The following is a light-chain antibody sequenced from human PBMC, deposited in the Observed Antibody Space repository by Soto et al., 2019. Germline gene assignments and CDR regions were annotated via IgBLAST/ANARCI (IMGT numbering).Light chain of an antibody. CDR2: GAS. Sequence: EIVMTQSPATLSVSPGERATLSCRASQSGRSKLAWFQQKPGQAPRLLIYGASTRVTGVPSRFSGSGSGTEFTLTISSLQSEDFALYYCQQYDQWPLTFGGGTKVDIK. J-gene: IGKJ4*01. CDR1: QSGRSK. CDR3: QQYDQWPLT. V-gene: IGKV3-15*01.